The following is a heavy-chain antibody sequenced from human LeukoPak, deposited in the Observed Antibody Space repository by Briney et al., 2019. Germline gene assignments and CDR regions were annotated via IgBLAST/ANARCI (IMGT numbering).Heavy chain of an antibody. D-gene: IGHD3-10*01. Sequence: GGSLRLSCAASGFTFSGYAMSWVRQAPGKGLEWVSAISGSGGSTYYADSVKGRFTISRDNSKNTLYLQMNSLRAEDTAVYYCAGYYGSGSYKGMDVWGQGTTVTVSS. V-gene: IGHV3-23*01. CDR3: AGYYGSGSYKGMDV. J-gene: IGHJ6*02. CDR1: GFTFSGYA. CDR2: ISGSGGST.